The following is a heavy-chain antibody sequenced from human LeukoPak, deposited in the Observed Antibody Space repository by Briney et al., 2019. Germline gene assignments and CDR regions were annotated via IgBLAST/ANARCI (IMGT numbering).Heavy chain of an antibody. Sequence: GGSLRLSCAASGFTFSSYEMNWVRQAPGKGLEWVSEISNNGGRTYYADSVKGRFTISRDNSKKTLYLQMNSLRPEDTAVYYCVKDPHYDTVTGPIDYWGQGTLVTVSS. CDR1: GFTFSSYE. CDR3: VKDPHYDTVTGPIDY. J-gene: IGHJ4*02. D-gene: IGHD3-9*01. V-gene: IGHV3-23*01. CDR2: ISNNGGRT.